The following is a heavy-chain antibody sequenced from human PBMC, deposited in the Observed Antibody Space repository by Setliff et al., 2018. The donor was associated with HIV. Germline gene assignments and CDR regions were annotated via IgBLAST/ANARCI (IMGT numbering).Heavy chain of an antibody. J-gene: IGHJ4*02. V-gene: IGHV3-30*04. Sequence: GESLKISCAASGFTFSSYAMHWVRQAPGKGLEWVAVISYDGINKYYADSVKGRFTISRDNSKNTLYLQMNSLRAEDTAVYYCARERLRFLEWLPLDYWGLGTLVTVSS. CDR2: ISYDGINK. CDR1: GFTFSSYA. CDR3: ARERLRFLEWLPLDY. D-gene: IGHD3-3*01.